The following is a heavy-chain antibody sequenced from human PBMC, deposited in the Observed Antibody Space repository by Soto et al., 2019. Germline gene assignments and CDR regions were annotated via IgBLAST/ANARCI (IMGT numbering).Heavy chain of an antibody. CDR3: ARGTSLRFFDWPDS. CDR2: ISYDGGNK. D-gene: IGHD3-9*01. V-gene: IGHV3-30-3*01. J-gene: IGHJ5*01. Sequence: SLRLSCAASGFTFTDYAMHWVRQAPGKGPEWVTSISYDGGNKYYAASVKGRFTFSRDNSKNTVYLQMTSLRLEDTAVYYCARGTSLRFFDWPDSWGQGTLVTVSS. CDR1: GFTFTDYA.